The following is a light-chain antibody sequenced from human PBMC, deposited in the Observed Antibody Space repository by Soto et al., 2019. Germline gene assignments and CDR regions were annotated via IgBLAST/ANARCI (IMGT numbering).Light chain of an antibody. V-gene: IGLV2-14*01. CDR2: EVS. CDR1: SSDVGDYNY. J-gene: IGLJ1*01. CDR3: SSYTSSSILV. Sequence: QSALTQPASVSRSPGQSITISCTGTSSDVGDYNYVSWYQQYPGKAPKLMIYEVSNRPSGVSNRFSGSKSGNTASLTISGLQAEDEADYYCSSYTSSSILVFGTGTKVTVL.